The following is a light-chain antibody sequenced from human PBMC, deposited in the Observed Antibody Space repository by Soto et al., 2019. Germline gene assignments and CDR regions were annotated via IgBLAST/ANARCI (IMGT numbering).Light chain of an antibody. CDR2: GAS. CDR1: QSVSSSY. Sequence: EILLTQSPGTLSLSRGERATLSCRASQSVSSSYLAWYQQKPGQAPRLLIYGASSRATGIPDRFSGSGSGTDFTLTISRLEPEDFAVYYCQQYGSSPFTVGGGTKVDIK. V-gene: IGKV3-20*01. J-gene: IGKJ4*01. CDR3: QQYGSSPFT.